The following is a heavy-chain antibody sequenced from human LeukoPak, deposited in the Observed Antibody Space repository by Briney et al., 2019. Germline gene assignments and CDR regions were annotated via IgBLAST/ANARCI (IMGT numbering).Heavy chain of an antibody. J-gene: IGHJ4*02. Sequence: GGSLRLSCAASGFTLSCHRMDWVRQAPGKGLEWVSSISSRSSFKDYADSVKGRFTISRDNAKNLLYLQMNSLRAEDTAVYFCAKDGGFWSDYSYFDYWGQGTQVTVSS. V-gene: IGHV3-21*06. CDR2: ISSRSSFK. D-gene: IGHD3-3*01. CDR3: AKDGGFWSDYSYFDY. CDR1: GFTLSCHR.